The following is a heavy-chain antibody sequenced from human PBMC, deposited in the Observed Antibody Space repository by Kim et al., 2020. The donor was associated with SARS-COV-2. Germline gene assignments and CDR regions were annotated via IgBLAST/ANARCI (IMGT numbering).Heavy chain of an antibody. CDR2: ISSSGSTI. CDR3: ARDRGSSWYSSFDY. Sequence: GGSLRLSCAASGFTFSSYEMNWVRQAPGKGLEWVSYISSSGSTIYYADSVKGRFTISRDNAKNSLYLQMNSLRAEDTAVYYCARDRGSSWYSSFDYWGQGTLVTVSS. CDR1: GFTFSSYE. D-gene: IGHD6-13*01. V-gene: IGHV3-48*03. J-gene: IGHJ4*02.